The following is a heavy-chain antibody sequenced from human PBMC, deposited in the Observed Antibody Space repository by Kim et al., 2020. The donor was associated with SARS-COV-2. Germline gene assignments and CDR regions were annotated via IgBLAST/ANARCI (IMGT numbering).Heavy chain of an antibody. V-gene: IGHV4-39*01. D-gene: IGHD6-6*01. CDR3: ARHLRAGVIAARPFYFDY. CDR2: IYYSGST. CDR1: GGSISSSSYY. Sequence: SETLSLTCTVSGGSISSSSYYWGWIRQPPGKGLEWIGSIYYSGSTYYNPSLKSRVTISVDTSKNQFSLTLSSVTAADTAVYYCARHLRAGVIAARPFYFDYWGQGTLDTVSS. J-gene: IGHJ4*02.